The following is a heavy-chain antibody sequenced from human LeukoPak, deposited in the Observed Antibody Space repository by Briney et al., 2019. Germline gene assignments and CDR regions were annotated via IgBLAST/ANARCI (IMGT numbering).Heavy chain of an antibody. J-gene: IGHJ4*02. CDR1: GFNLSCNY. V-gene: IGHV3-30*02. Sequence: GGSLRLPCAAAGFNLSCNYMSWVRQAPGKGLEWVAFIRYDGSNKYYADSVKGRFTISRDNSKNTLYLQMNSLRAEDTAVYYCASGKAAAGKDYWGQGTLVTVSS. CDR2: IRYDGSNK. CDR3: ASGKAAAGKDY. D-gene: IGHD6-13*01.